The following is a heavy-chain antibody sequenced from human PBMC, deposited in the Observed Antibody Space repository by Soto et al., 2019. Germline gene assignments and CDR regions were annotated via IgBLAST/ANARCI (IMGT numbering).Heavy chain of an antibody. D-gene: IGHD6-13*01. CDR3: AREWSRYSRNWDAFDI. CDR1: GFTFSSYG. Sequence: TGGSLRLSCAASGFTFSSYGMHWVRQAPGKGLEWVAVIWYDGSNKYYADSVKGRFTISRDNSKNTLYLQMNSLRAEDTAVYYCAREWSRYSRNWDAFDIWGQGTMVTVS. V-gene: IGHV3-33*01. CDR2: IWYDGSNK. J-gene: IGHJ3*02.